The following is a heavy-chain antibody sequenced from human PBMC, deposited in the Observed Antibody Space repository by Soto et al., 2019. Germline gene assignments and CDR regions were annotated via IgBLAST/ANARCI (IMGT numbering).Heavy chain of an antibody. J-gene: IGHJ5*02. Sequence: GWSLRLSCAASGFTFSSYAMSWVRQAPGKGLEWVSAISGSGGSTYYADSVKGRFTISRDNSKNTLYLQMNSLRAEDTAVYYCAKDKKEAGLTWFDPWGQGPLVTVSS. CDR3: AKDKKEAGLTWFDP. D-gene: IGHD6-19*01. CDR2: ISGSGGST. V-gene: IGHV3-23*01. CDR1: GFTFSSYA.